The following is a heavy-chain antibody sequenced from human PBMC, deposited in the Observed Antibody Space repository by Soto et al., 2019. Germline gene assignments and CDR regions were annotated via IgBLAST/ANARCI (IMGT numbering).Heavy chain of an antibody. V-gene: IGHV4-30-2*01. D-gene: IGHD6-19*01. CDR2: IYQSGVT. Sequence: SETLSLTCNMSGDSYSISTYSWSWIRQPPGKALQWIGFIYQSGVTSYNPPLASRVSISLDRSNNQCSLKLKSVTAADTAVYFCAGMPYTSGLRFDPWGPGTLVTVSS. J-gene: IGHJ5*02. CDR1: GDSYSISTYS. CDR3: AGMPYTSGLRFDP.